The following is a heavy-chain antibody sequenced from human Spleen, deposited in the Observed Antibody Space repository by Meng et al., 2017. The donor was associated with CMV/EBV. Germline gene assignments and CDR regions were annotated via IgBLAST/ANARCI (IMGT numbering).Heavy chain of an antibody. Sequence: ASVKVSCKASGYTFTDYDINWVRQATGQGLEWMGWMNPNSGNTGYAQKFQGRVTMTRDTSISTAYMELSSLRSEDTSIYYCARGSKDSWGQGTLVTVSS. CDR2: MNPNSGNT. CDR3: ARGSKDS. CDR1: GYTFTDYD. J-gene: IGHJ4*02. D-gene: IGHD4-11*01. V-gene: IGHV1-8*01.